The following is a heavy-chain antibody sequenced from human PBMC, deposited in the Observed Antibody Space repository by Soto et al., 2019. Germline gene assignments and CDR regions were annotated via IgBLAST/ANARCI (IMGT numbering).Heavy chain of an antibody. CDR1: GGTFSSYA. D-gene: IGHD5-12*01. CDR3: ARDSDYVSGYYYMDV. Sequence: ASVKVSCKASGGTFSSYAISWVRQAPGQGLEWMGWINAVNGNTKYAQKFQGRVTITRDTSASTAYMELSSLRSEDTAVYYCARDSDYVSGYYYMDVWGKGTTVTVSS. CDR2: INAVNGNT. J-gene: IGHJ6*03. V-gene: IGHV1-3*01.